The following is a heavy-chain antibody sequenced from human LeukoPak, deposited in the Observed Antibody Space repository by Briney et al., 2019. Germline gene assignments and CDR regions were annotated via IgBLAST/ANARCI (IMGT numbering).Heavy chain of an antibody. CDR2: IGPNGGDA. D-gene: IGHD2-2*01. CDR3: AKGRPTTLGYCGRSICADWYFDL. CDR1: GFTFSNYA. J-gene: IGHJ2*01. Sequence: GGSLRLSCSASGFTFSNYAMNWFRQAPGKGLEYVSVIGPNGGDAYYADSVKGRFTISRDNSKDTLYLQMSSLRAEDTAVYYCAKGRPTTLGYCGRSICADWYFDLWGRGTLLSVSS. V-gene: IGHV3-64D*06.